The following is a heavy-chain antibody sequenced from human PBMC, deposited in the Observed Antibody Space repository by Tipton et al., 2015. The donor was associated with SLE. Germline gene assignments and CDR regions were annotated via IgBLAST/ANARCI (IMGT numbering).Heavy chain of an antibody. CDR2: INHSGST. D-gene: IGHD6-19*01. CDR1: GGSFSGYY. V-gene: IGHV4-34*01. J-gene: IGHJ4*02. Sequence: TLSLTCAVYGGSFSGYYWSWIRQPPGKGLEWIGEINHSGSTNYNPSLKSRVTISVDTSKNQFSLKLSPVTAADTAVYYCARELYSSSFDYWGQGTLVTVSS. CDR3: ARELYSSSFDY.